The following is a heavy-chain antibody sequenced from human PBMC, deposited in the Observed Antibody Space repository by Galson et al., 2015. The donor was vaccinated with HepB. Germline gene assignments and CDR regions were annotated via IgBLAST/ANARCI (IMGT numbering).Heavy chain of an antibody. V-gene: IGHV3-15*07. Sequence: SLRLSCAASGFTFSNAWMNWVRQAPGKGLEWVGRIKSKTDGGTTDYAAPVKGRFTISRDDSKNTLYLQMNSLKTEDTAVYYCTLDLVVVAATHYYYGMDVWGQGTTVTVSS. J-gene: IGHJ6*02. CDR3: TLDLVVVAATHYYYGMDV. CDR1: GFTFSNAW. CDR2: IKSKTDGGTT. D-gene: IGHD2-15*01.